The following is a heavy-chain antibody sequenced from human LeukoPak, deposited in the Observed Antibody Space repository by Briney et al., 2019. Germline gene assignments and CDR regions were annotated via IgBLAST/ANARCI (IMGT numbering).Heavy chain of an antibody. CDR3: ARSTVLFDY. J-gene: IGHJ4*02. D-gene: IGHD4-17*01. CDR2: TNHSGST. Sequence: SETLSLTCAVYGGSFSGYYWSWIRQPPGKGLEWIGETNHSGSTNYNPSLKSRVTISVDTSKNQFSLKLSSVTAADTAVYYCARSTVLFDYWGQGTLVTVSS. V-gene: IGHV4-34*01. CDR1: GGSFSGYY.